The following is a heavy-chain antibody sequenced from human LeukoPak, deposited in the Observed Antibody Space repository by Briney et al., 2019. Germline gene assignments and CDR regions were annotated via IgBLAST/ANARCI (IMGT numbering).Heavy chain of an antibody. CDR2: IKEDGTKD. V-gene: IGHV3-7*01. Sequence: GGSLRLSCAASGFTFRSAWMSWLRQAPGKGLEWVANIKEDGTKDYYVDAVKGRFTISRDNAKNSLDLQMNSLRAEDTAVYFCARRKEVQTTFDCWGQGTLVTVSS. CDR3: ARRKEVQTTFDC. D-gene: IGHD1-14*01. J-gene: IGHJ4*02. CDR1: GFTFRSAW.